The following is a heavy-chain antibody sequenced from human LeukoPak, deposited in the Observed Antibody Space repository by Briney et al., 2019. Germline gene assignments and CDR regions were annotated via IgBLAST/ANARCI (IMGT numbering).Heavy chain of an antibody. CDR2: INHSGST. CDR1: GGSFSGYY. Sequence: PSETLSLTCAVYGGSFSGYYWSWIRQPPGKGLEWIGEINHSGSTNYNPSLKSRVTISVDTSKNQFSLKLSSVTAADTAVYYCARHPNLGYCSSTSCPNWFDPWGQGTLVTISS. J-gene: IGHJ5*02. D-gene: IGHD2-2*01. V-gene: IGHV4-34*01. CDR3: ARHPNLGYCSSTSCPNWFDP.